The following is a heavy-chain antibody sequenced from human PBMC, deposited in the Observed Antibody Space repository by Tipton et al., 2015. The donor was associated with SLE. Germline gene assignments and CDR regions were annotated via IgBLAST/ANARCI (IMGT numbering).Heavy chain of an antibody. CDR2: IYYSGST. V-gene: IGHV4-59*12. J-gene: IGHJ6*03. CDR3: ARDWCSSTSCYGYYYMDV. Sequence: TLSLTCTVSGGSISSYYWSWIRQPPGKGLEWIGYIYYSGSTTYNPSLKSRVTISVDTSKNQFSLKLSSVTAADTAVYYCARDWCSSTSCYGYYYMDVWGKGTTVTVSS. D-gene: IGHD2-2*01. CDR1: GGSISSYY.